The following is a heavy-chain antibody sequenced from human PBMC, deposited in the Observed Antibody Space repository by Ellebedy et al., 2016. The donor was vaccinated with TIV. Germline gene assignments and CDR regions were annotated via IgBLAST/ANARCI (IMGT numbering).Heavy chain of an antibody. Sequence: GESLKISCTGSGYSFTSYWIGWVRQLPGQALEWMGIMYPGDSDIRYSPSFQGQVTISADKSISTAYLQWSSLKASDTAMYYCARHSLGDPPDYWGQGTLVTVSS. J-gene: IGHJ4*02. CDR2: MYPGDSDI. CDR1: GYSFTSYW. CDR3: ARHSLGDPPDY. V-gene: IGHV5-51*01. D-gene: IGHD2-21*02.